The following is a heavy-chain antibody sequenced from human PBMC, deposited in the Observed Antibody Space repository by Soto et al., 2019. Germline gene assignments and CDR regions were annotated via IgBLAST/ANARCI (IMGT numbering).Heavy chain of an antibody. D-gene: IGHD5-12*01. Sequence: SETLSLTCTVSGASISSGDYFWSWIRQSPGKGLEWIGYIYDSGSSYYNPSLKSRVTTSVDTSKNQFSLKLRSVTAADTAVYYCAREKGYISGPKNFDYWGQGTLVTVSS. CDR2: IYDSGSS. CDR1: GASISSGDYF. J-gene: IGHJ4*02. CDR3: AREKGYISGPKNFDY. V-gene: IGHV4-30-4*01.